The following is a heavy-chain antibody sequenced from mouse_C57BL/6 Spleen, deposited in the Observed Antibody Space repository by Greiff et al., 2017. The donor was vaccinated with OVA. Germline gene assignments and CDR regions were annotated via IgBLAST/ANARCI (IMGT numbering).Heavy chain of an antibody. J-gene: IGHJ2*01. D-gene: IGHD2-1*01. Sequence: VKLVESGAELMKPGASVKLSCKATGYTFTGYWIEWVKQRPGHGLEWIGEILPGSGSTNYNEKFKGKATFTADKSSNTAYMQLSSLTTEDSAIYYCARQGYYGNLYYFDYWGQGTTLTVSS. V-gene: IGHV1-9*01. CDR2: ILPGSGST. CDR3: ARQGYYGNLYYFDY. CDR1: GYTFTGYW.